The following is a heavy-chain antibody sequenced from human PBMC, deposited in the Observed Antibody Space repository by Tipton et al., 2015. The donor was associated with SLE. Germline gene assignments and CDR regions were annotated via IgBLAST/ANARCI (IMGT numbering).Heavy chain of an antibody. Sequence: SLRLSCAASGFTFSNYAMQWVRQAPGKGLAWVALISYDGSNKYYADSVKGRFTISRDNAKNSLYLQMNSLRAEDTAVYYCARGKYYFDYWGQGALVTVSS. J-gene: IGHJ4*02. V-gene: IGHV3-30*04. D-gene: IGHD2/OR15-2a*01. CDR1: GFTFSNYA. CDR3: ARGKYYFDY. CDR2: ISYDGSNK.